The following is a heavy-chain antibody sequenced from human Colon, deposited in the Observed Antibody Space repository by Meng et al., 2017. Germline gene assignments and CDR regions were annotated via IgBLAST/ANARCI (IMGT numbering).Heavy chain of an antibody. J-gene: IGHJ4*02. D-gene: IGHD3-22*01. CDR2: IYHSGST. V-gene: IGHV4-38-2*02. CDR1: DYSISSGYF. Sequence: SETLSLTCTVSDYSISSGYFWGWIRQPPGKGLEWIGHIYHSGSTYYNPSLMRRVTISVDTSKNQFSLTLSSVTAADTAVYYCARQSPDYYDSSGYYYWDQGTLVTVSS. CDR3: ARQSPDYYDSSGYYY.